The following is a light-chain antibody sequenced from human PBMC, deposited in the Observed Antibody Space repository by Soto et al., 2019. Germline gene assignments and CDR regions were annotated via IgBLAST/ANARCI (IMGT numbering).Light chain of an antibody. CDR3: QQYNSYWT. Sequence: DIQMTQSPSTLSASVGDRVTITCRASQSISSWLAWYQQKPGQAPKLLIYKASSSDSGVSSRFSGRGSGTEFTITISSLQPDDLATYYCQQYNSYWTFGQGTKVEIK. V-gene: IGKV1-5*03. J-gene: IGKJ1*01. CDR1: QSISSW. CDR2: KAS.